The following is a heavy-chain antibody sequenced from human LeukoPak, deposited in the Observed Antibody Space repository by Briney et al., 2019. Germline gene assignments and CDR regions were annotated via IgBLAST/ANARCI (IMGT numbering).Heavy chain of an antibody. CDR2: ISGSGGST. CDR1: GFTFSSYA. CDR3: AKGKYYGSWSYPSFDY. D-gene: IGHD3-10*01. J-gene: IGHJ4*01. Sequence: GGSLRLSCAASGFTFSSYAMSWVRQAPGKGLEWVSAISGSGGSTYYADSVKGRFTISRDNSKNTLYLQMNSLRAEDTAVYYCAKGKYYGSWSYPSFDYWGQGTLVTASS. V-gene: IGHV3-23*01.